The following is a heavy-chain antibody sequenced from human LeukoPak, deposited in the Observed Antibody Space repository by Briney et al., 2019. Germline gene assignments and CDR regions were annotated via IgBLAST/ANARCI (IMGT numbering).Heavy chain of an antibody. V-gene: IGHV4-34*01. J-gene: IGHJ5*02. Sequence: PSETLSLTCAVYGGSFSGYYWSWIRQPPGKGLEWIGEINHSGSTNYNPSLKSRVTISVDTSKNQFPLKLSSVTAADTAVYYCARGLGVVVPAAKGNWFDPWGQGTLVTVSS. CDR3: ARGLGVVVPAAKGNWFDP. CDR2: INHSGST. D-gene: IGHD2-2*01. CDR1: GGSFSGYY.